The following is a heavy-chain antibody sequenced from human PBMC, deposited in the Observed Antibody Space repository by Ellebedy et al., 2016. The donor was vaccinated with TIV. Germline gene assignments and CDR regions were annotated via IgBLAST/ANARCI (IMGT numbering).Heavy chain of an antibody. Sequence: GGSLRLXXAASMSKSTFRSSGMHWVRQAPGKGLEWLAFIQYGNTEYYTDSVKGRFTISRDNSKSTLYLQMHSLRAEDTAVYYCAKDRLTGSGTSDALDVWGQGTMVTVSS. CDR3: AKDRLTGSGTSDALDV. V-gene: IGHV3-30*02. CDR1: KSTFRSSG. J-gene: IGHJ3*01. CDR2: IQYGNTE. D-gene: IGHD1-26*01.